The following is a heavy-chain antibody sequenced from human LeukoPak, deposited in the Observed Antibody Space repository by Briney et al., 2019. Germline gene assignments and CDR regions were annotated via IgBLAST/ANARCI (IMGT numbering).Heavy chain of an antibody. CDR1: GGSFSGYY. D-gene: IGHD3-10*01. J-gene: IGHJ5*02. CDR2: INHSGST. CDR3: ARDRVDVLWFGELSPPSGWFDP. V-gene: IGHV4-34*01. Sequence: KTSETLSLTCAVYGGSFSGYYWSWIRQPPGKGLEWIGEINHSGSTNYNPSLKSRVTISVDTSKNQFSPKLSSVTAADTAVYYCARDRVDVLWFGELSPPSGWFDPWGQGTLVTVSS.